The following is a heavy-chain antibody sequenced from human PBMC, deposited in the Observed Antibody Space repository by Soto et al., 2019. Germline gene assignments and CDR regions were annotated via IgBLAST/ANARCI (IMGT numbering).Heavy chain of an antibody. D-gene: IGHD3-22*01. CDR2: ISAYNGNT. Sequence: ASLKVSCKASGDTFTSYGISWVRQAPGQGLEWMGWISAYNGNTNYAQKLQGRVTMTTDTSTSTAYMELRSLRSDDTAVYSCARAGNSYDSLGYYYGFDYRGQGPLVTVSP. V-gene: IGHV1-18*04. CDR1: GDTFTSYG. J-gene: IGHJ4*02. CDR3: ARAGNSYDSLGYYYGFDY.